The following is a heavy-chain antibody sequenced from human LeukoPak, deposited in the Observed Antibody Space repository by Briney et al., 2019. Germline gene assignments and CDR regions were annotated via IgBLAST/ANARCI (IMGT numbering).Heavy chain of an antibody. CDR2: ISSSSSYI. D-gene: IGHD3-22*01. CDR1: GFTFSSYS. J-gene: IGHJ4*02. V-gene: IGHV3-21*01. CDR3: ATDLEVDSSGYSGFDY. Sequence: GGSLRLSCAASGFTFSSYSMNWVRQAPGKGLEWVSSISSSSSYIYYADSVKGRFTISRDNAKNSLYLQMNSLRAEDAAVYYCATDLEVDSSGYSGFDYWGQGTLVTVSS.